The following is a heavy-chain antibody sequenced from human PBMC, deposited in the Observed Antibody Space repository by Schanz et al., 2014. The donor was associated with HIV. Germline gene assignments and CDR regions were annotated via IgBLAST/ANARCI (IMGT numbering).Heavy chain of an antibody. J-gene: IGHJ4*02. V-gene: IGHV3-30*18. CDR1: GFTFSSYG. CDR2: ISYDGSNK. D-gene: IGHD6-19*01. CDR3: AKCVSVAGSSYYFDY. Sequence: QVQLVESGGGVVQPGRSLRLSCAASGFTFSSYGMHWVRQAPGKGLEWVAVISYDGSNKYYADSVKGRFTISRDNAKNSLYLQMNSLRREDTAFYYCAKCVSVAGSSYYFDYWGQGALVAVSS.